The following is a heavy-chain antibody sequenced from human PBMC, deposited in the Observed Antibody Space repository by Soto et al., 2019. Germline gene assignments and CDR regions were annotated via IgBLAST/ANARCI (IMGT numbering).Heavy chain of an antibody. D-gene: IGHD6-13*01. CDR3: TTVGSITTAGTPLDY. V-gene: IGHV3-15*07. J-gene: IGHJ4*02. CDR1: GLTFSNAW. Sequence: PGGSLRLSCAASGLTFSNAWMNWVRQAPGKGPEWVGRIKSKTDGGTADYAAPVRGRFTISRDDSKSALNLHMNSLKTEDTAVYYCTTVGSITTAGTPLDYWGQGTLVTSPQ. CDR2: IKSKTDGGTA.